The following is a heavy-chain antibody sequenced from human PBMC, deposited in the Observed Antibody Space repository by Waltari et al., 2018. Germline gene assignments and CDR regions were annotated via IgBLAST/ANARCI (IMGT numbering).Heavy chain of an antibody. CDR1: GYSFTSYW. CDR3: ARCQDGDCGWFDP. CDR2: IYPGDSDT. Sequence: EVQLVQSGAEVKKPGESLKISCKGSGYSFTSYWFGWLRQMPGKGLEWMGIIYPGDSDTRYSPSFQGQVTSSADKSISTAYLQWSRLKASDTAMYYCARCQDGDCGWFDPWGQGTLVTVSS. J-gene: IGHJ5*02. D-gene: IGHD2-21*02. V-gene: IGHV5-51*01.